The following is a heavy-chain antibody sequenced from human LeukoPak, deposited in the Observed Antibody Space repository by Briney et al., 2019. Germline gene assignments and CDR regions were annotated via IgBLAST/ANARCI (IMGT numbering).Heavy chain of an antibody. CDR2: INTDERTT. J-gene: IGHJ4*02. CDR1: GFTFSSYW. V-gene: IGHV3-74*01. Sequence: GGSLRLSCAASGFTFSSYWMHWVRQAPGKGLLWVSRINTDERTTDYADSVKGRFTISRDNARNTLYLQMNSLRAEDTGVYYCAREGWAVARKVDYWGRGTLVTVSS. CDR3: AREGWAVARKVDY. D-gene: IGHD6-19*01.